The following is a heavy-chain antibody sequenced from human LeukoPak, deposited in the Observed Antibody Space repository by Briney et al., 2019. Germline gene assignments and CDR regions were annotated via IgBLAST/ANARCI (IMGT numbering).Heavy chain of an antibody. Sequence: GASVKVSCKASGYAFTGYYMHWVRQAPGQGLEWMGWINPNSGGTKFAQRFQGRVTMTRDTSISTAYMELSSLRSDDTAVDYCARDPYGSGSYSVGDYWGQGTLVTVSS. J-gene: IGHJ4*02. CDR2: INPNSGGT. CDR3: ARDPYGSGSYSVGDY. D-gene: IGHD3-10*01. CDR1: GYAFTGYY. V-gene: IGHV1-2*02.